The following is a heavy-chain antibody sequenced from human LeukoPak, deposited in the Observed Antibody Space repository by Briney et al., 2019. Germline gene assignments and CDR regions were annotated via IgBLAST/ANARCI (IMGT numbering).Heavy chain of an antibody. CDR3: ARDSRPNRGEFDY. CDR1: GYSISGGYY. V-gene: IGHV4-38-2*02. J-gene: IGHJ4*02. D-gene: IGHD3-16*01. CDR2: IYHSGST. Sequence: PSETLSLTCTVSGYSISGGYYWGWIRQPPGKGLEWIGSIYHSGSTYYNPSLKSRVTISVDTSKNQFSLKLSSVTAADTAVYYCARDSRPNRGEFDYWGQGTLVTVSS.